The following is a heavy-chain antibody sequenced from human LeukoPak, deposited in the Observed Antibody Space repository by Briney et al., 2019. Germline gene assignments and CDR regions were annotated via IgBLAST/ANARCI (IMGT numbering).Heavy chain of an antibody. V-gene: IGHV3-30*02. Sequence: PGGSLRLSCAASGFTFSSYGMHWVRQAPGKGLEWVAFIRYDGSNKYYADSVKGRFTISRDNSKYKLYLQMNSLRAEDTAVYDCAKDPTSNYYELWRGYYEDYWGQGTLVTVSS. J-gene: IGHJ4*02. CDR1: GFTFSSYG. D-gene: IGHD3-3*01. CDR3: AKDPTSNYYELWRGYYEDY. CDR2: IRYDGSNK.